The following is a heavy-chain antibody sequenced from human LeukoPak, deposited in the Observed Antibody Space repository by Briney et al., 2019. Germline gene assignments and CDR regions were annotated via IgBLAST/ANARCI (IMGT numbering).Heavy chain of an antibody. CDR1: GYTLTELS. V-gene: IGHV1-24*01. CDR2: FDPEDGET. Sequence: GASVKVSCKVSGYTLTELSMHWVRQAPGKGLEWMGGFDPEDGETIYAQKFQDRVTITRDRSMSTAYMELSSLRSEDTAMYYCVESRKDFDIWGQGTMVTVSS. J-gene: IGHJ3*02. D-gene: IGHD3-3*01. CDR3: VESRKDFDI.